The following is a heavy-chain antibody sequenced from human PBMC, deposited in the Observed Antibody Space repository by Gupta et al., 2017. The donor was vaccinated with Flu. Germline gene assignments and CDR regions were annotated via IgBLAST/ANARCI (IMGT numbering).Heavy chain of an antibody. CDR2: IRSKANSYAT. Sequence: SGKGLEWVGRIRSKANSYATAYAASVKGRFTISRDDSKNTAYLQMNSLKTEDTAVYYCTRGYCSSTSCYTFDYWGQGTLVTVSS. CDR3: TRGYCSSTSCYTFDY. D-gene: IGHD2-2*02. J-gene: IGHJ4*02. V-gene: IGHV3-73*01.